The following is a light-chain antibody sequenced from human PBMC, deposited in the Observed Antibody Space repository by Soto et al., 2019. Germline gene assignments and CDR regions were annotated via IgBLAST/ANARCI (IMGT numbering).Light chain of an antibody. CDR3: QQYGNSPRT. Sequence: EIVLTQSPATLSLSPGERATLSCRASQSVASSYLAWYRQRPGQPPRLLIYGASSRATGIPDRFSGSGSGTDFTLTISRLEPEDFAVYYCQQYGNSPRTFGQGTKVEIK. J-gene: IGKJ1*01. CDR2: GAS. CDR1: QSVASSY. V-gene: IGKV3-20*01.